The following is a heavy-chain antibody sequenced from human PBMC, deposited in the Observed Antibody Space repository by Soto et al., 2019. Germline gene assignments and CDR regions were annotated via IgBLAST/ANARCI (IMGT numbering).Heavy chain of an antibody. J-gene: IGHJ4*02. V-gene: IGHV1-69*13. CDR2: IIPIFGTA. CDR1: GGTFSSYA. Sequence: SVKVSCKASGGTFSSYAISWVRQAPGQGLEWMGGIIPIFGTANYAQKFQGRVTITADESTSTAYMELSSLRSEDTAVYYCAREATYYDYVWGSYRYTCFDYWGQRTLVTVSS. CDR3: AREATYYDYVWGSYRYTCFDY. D-gene: IGHD3-16*02.